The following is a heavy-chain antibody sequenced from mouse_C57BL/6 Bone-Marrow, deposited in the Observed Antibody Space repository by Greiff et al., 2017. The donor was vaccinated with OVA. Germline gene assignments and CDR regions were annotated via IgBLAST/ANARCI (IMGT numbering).Heavy chain of an antibody. J-gene: IGHJ4*01. Sequence: QVQLQQPGAELVMPGASVKLSCKASGYTFTSYWMHWVKQRPGQGLEWIGEIDPSDSYTNYNQKFKGKSTLTVDKSSSTAYMQLSSLTSEDSAVYYCARSYYGNYEAMDYWGQGTSVTVSS. V-gene: IGHV1-69*01. CDR2: IDPSDSYT. D-gene: IGHD2-10*01. CDR1: GYTFTSYW. CDR3: ARSYYGNYEAMDY.